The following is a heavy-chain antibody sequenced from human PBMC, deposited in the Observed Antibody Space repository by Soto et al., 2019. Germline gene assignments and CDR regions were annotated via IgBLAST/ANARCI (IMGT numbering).Heavy chain of an antibody. CDR3: ARSNNWNYAWFDP. V-gene: IGHV4-59*01. Sequence: SATLSITCTVSGGSISSYYWSWIRQPPGKGLEWIGYIYYSGSTNYNPSLKSRVTISVDTSKNQFSLKLSSVTAADTAVYYCARSNNWNYAWFDPWGQGTLVTVSS. CDR2: IYYSGST. CDR1: GGSISSYY. J-gene: IGHJ5*02. D-gene: IGHD1-7*01.